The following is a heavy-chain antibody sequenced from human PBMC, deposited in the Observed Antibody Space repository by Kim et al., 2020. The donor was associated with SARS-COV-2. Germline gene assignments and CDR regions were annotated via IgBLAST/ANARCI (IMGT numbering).Heavy chain of an antibody. Sequence: SETLSLTCTVSGDSMSSNFWGWIRQHPGKGLEWIGTISHSGSPYYNPSLKGRVTISLDTSKTQFSLKQTSVTAADTAVYYCARAVYRSGISMFDNWGQGT. V-gene: IGHV4-39*07. CDR3: ARAVYRSGISMFDN. CDR2: ISHSGSP. CDR1: GDSMSSNF. J-gene: IGHJ4*02. D-gene: IGHD3-10*01.